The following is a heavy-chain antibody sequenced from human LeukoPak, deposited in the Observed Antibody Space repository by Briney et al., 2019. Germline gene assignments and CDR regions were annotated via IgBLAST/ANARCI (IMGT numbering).Heavy chain of an antibody. V-gene: IGHV3-23*01. D-gene: IGHD2-2*01. CDR1: GFTFSSYV. CDR2: ISGSGGST. CDR3: AKDRGYCSSTSCYASFDY. Sequence: GGSLRLSCAASGFTFSSYVMSWVRQAPGKGLEWVSAISGSGGSTYYADSVKGRFTISGDNSKNTLYLQMNSLRAEDTAVYYCAKDRGYCSSTSCYASFDYWGQGTLVTVSS. J-gene: IGHJ4*02.